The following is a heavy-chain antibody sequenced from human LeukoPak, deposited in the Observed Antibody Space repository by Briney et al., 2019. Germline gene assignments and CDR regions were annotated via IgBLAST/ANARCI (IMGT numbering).Heavy chain of an antibody. Sequence: TGGSLRLSCAASGFTFSSYAMSWVRQAPGKGLEWVSAISGSGGSTYYADSVKGRFTISRGNSKNTLYLQTNSLRAEDTAVYYCARDQWVTTGRHDYWGKGALVTVSS. CDR3: ARDQWVTTGRHDY. J-gene: IGHJ4*02. CDR2: ISGSGGST. CDR1: GFTFSSYA. V-gene: IGHV3-23*01. D-gene: IGHD4-17*01.